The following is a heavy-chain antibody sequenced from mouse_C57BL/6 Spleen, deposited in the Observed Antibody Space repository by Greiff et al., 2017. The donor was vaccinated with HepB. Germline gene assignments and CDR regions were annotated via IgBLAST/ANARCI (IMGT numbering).Heavy chain of an antibody. J-gene: IGHJ2*01. Sequence: QVQLQQSGAELVKPGASVKISCKASGYAFRSYWMNWVKQRPGKGLEWIGQIYPGDGDTNYNGKFKGKATLTAAKSSSTAYMQLSSLTSEDSAVYFCARGPTVVATDYWGQGTTLTDSS. V-gene: IGHV1-80*01. CDR2: IYPGDGDT. CDR3: ARGPTVVATDY. D-gene: IGHD1-1*01. CDR1: GYAFRSYW.